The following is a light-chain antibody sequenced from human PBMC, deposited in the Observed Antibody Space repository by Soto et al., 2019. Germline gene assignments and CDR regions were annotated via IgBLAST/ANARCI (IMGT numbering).Light chain of an antibody. CDR2: GAS. CDR3: QQYGDLPWT. CDR1: QSVSSNY. V-gene: IGKV3-20*01. Sequence: EIVLTQSPGPLSSSPGERATLSCRASQSVSSNYLAWYQQKPGQAPRLLIYGASSRATGIPDRFSGSGSGTDFTLTIDRXESEDFAVYFCQQYGDLPWTFGQGTKVDIK. J-gene: IGKJ1*01.